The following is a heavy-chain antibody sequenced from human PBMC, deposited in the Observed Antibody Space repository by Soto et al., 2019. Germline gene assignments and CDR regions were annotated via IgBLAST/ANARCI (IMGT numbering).Heavy chain of an antibody. Sequence: QVQLVESGGGVVQPGRSLRLSCAASGFTFSSYGMHWVRQAPGKGLEWVAVISYDGSNKYYADSVKGRFTISRDNSKNTLYLQMNSLIAEDTAVYYCAKDRRPNYYYGMDVWGQGTTVTVS. CDR1: GFTFSSYG. D-gene: IGHD6-25*01. CDR3: AKDRRPNYYYGMDV. J-gene: IGHJ6*02. V-gene: IGHV3-30*18. CDR2: ISYDGSNK.